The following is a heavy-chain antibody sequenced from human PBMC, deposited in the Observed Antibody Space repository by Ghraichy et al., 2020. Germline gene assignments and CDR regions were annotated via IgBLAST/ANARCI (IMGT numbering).Heavy chain of an antibody. CDR1: GGSVSSGSYY. CDR2: IYYSGST. CDR3: ARDLNGAAFDY. J-gene: IGHJ4*02. D-gene: IGHD7-27*01. Sequence: ETLSLTCTVSGGSVSSGSYYWSWIRQPPGKGLEWIGYIYYSGSTNYNPSLKSRVTISVDTSKNQFSLKLSSVTAADTAVYYCARDLNGAAFDYWGQGTLVTVSS. V-gene: IGHV4-61*01.